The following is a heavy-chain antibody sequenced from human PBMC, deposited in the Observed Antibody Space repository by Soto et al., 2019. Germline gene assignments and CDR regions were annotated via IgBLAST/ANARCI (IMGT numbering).Heavy chain of an antibody. CDR3: ARGGGAYVQVWIGGSVDS. CDR1: GGSFSGYF. Sequence: QVQLHQWGAGLLKPSETLSLTCGVSGGSFSGYFWSWIRQSPEKGLEWIGEIDHRGNANYNPSLKSRVTMSADTAKKEFSLNLSSVTAADSAVYYCARGGGAYVQVWIGGSVDSWGQGTLVTVSS. J-gene: IGHJ4*02. D-gene: IGHD3-10*02. CDR2: IDHRGNA. V-gene: IGHV4-34*01.